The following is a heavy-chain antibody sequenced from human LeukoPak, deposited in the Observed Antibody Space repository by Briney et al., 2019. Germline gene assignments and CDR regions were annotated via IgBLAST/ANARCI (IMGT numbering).Heavy chain of an antibody. CDR3: ARIGYQSCGSEY. CDR2: IDGDGGQN. CDR1: GFPLCNYW. J-gene: IGHJ4*02. D-gene: IGHD3-22*01. Sequence: PRGSLRLSCAASGFPLCNYWIMSVRQAPGKGLGWGAPIDGDGGQNNYADSVKGQFTISRDNANNPLYLQLNSVRDEDSAVYYCARIGYQSCGSEYWGQGTLVTVSS. V-gene: IGHV3-7*01.